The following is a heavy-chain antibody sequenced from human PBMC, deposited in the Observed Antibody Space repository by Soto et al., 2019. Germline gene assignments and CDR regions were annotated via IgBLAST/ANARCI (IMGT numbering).Heavy chain of an antibody. J-gene: IGHJ4*02. CDR1: GFTFSSYW. CDR2: INSDGSST. D-gene: IGHD3-16*01. Sequence: EVPLVESGGGLVQPGGSLRLSCAASGFTFSSYWMHWVRQAPGRGLVWVSSINSDGSSTSSAVSVKGRFTISRDNATYRLYLQMNSVRAEDAAVYYGARGRGRNWRQGSLLTVSS. CDR3: ARGRGRN. V-gene: IGHV3-74*01.